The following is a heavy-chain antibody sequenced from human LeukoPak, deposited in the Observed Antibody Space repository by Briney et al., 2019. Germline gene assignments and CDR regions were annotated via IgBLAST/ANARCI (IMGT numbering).Heavy chain of an antibody. V-gene: IGHV3-7*01. CDR1: GFTFSSYW. Sequence: GSLRLSCAASGFTFSSYWMSWVRQAPGKGLEWVANIKQDGSEKYYVDSVKGRFTISRDNAKNSLYLQMNSLRAEDTAVYYCAGVDGYSSGLDAFDIWGQGTMVTVSS. CDR3: AGVDGYSSGLDAFDI. CDR2: IKQDGSEK. D-gene: IGHD6-19*01. J-gene: IGHJ3*02.